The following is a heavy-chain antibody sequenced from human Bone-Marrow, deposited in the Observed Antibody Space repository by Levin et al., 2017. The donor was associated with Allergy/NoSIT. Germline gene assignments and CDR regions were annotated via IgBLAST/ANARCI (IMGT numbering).Heavy chain of an antibody. CDR2: IYYGGST. CDR1: GGSISSGGYY. Sequence: SETLSLTCTVSGGSISSGGYYWNWIRQHPGKGLEWIGYIYYGGSTYYNPSLKRRVTMSLDTSQNQISLTLTSVTAADTAVYYCAGVPRIVAEGPWTLDSWGQGTLVAVSS. CDR3: AGVPRIVAEGPWTLDS. V-gene: IGHV4-31*03. D-gene: IGHD6-13*01. J-gene: IGHJ4*02.